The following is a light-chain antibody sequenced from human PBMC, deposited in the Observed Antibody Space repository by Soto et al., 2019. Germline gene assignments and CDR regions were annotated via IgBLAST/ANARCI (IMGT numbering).Light chain of an antibody. Sequence: IVLTQSPGTLSLSPGETATLSCRASQAVDSKFLAWYQQNPGQAPRLIMFGVSGRATGVPARFSGGVSGTDFTLTIRSLEPEDFAVDYCQLYGISVPVTFVPGTRLQI. V-gene: IGKV3-20*01. CDR3: QLYGISVPVT. CDR1: QAVDSKF. J-gene: IGKJ5*01. CDR2: GVS.